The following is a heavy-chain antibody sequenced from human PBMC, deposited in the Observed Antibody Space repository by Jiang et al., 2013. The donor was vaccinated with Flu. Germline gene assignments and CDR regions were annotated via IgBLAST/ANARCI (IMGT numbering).Heavy chain of an antibody. V-gene: IGHV1-2*06. J-gene: IGHJ4*02. Sequence: SGAEVKKPGASVKVSCKASEYTFTAYYIHWVRQAPGQGLEWMGRINPNSGDTDSAQKFQGRVTMTRDTSISTTYMELGRLRSDDTALYYCARANSGPHDYWGQGTLVTVSS. CDR2: INPNSGDT. CDR3: ARANSGPHDY. D-gene: IGHD6-19*01. CDR1: EYTFTAYY.